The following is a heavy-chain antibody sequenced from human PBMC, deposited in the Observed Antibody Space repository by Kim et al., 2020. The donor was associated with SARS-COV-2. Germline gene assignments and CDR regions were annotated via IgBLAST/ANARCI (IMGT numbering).Heavy chain of an antibody. CDR2: GTT. Sequence: GTTHYTDSVKGRFPISRDSSKNTLFLQMNSLRAEDTAVYYCARDRVGAGAFDIWGQGTMVTVSS. CDR3: ARDRVGAGAFDI. J-gene: IGHJ3*02. V-gene: IGHV3-53*01. D-gene: IGHD1-26*01.